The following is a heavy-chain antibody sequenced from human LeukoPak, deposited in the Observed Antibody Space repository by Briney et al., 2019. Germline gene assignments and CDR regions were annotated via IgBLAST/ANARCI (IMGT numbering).Heavy chain of an antibody. D-gene: IGHD4-17*01. CDR2: ISGSGGFT. Sequence: GGSLRLSCAASGLTFSSYDMSWVRQAPGKGLEWVSTISGSGGFTYYADSVKGRFTISRDNSKNSLYLEMKSLRAEDTAVYYCAKDRDYGNDAYDIWGQGTVVTVSS. J-gene: IGHJ3*02. CDR1: GLTFSSYD. V-gene: IGHV3-23*01. CDR3: AKDRDYGNDAYDI.